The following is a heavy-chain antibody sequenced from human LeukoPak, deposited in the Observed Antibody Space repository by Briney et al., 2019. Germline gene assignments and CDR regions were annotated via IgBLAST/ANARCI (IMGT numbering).Heavy chain of an antibody. V-gene: IGHV3-7*05. J-gene: IGHJ4*02. CDR2: NKDGGSEK. CDR3: ARDRFCITTSCYSDY. Sequence: GASQTLFRSRSRFTLGSFRLRWGPDAPGRGAVSVGNNKDGGSEKYYVASVKGRFTISRDNANNSLYLQMNTLRAEDTAVYYCARDRFCITTSCYSDYWGQGTLVTGSS. D-gene: IGHD2-2*01. CDR1: RFTLGSFR.